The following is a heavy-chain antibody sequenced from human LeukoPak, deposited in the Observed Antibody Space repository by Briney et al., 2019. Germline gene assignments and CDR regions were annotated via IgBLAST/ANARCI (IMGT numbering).Heavy chain of an antibody. CDR1: GGTFNTYV. Sequence: SVKVSCKASGGTFNTYVFTWVRQAPGQGLEWMGKIIPVIDIAKYAQKFRGRVTITADKSTSTAYMELSSLRSEDSAVYYCATEGTKDCSGTSCYEDSWGQGSLVTVSS. V-gene: IGHV1-69*04. D-gene: IGHD2-2*01. CDR2: IIPVIDIA. CDR3: ATEGTKDCSGTSCYEDS. J-gene: IGHJ4*02.